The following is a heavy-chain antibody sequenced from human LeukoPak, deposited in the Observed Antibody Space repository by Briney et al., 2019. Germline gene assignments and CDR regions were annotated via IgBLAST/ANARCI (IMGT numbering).Heavy chain of an antibody. Sequence: GGSLRLSCTASGFTFGDYAMSWVRQAPGKGLEWVGFIRSKAYGGTTEYAASVKGRFTISRDDSKNTLYLQMNSLKTEDTAVYYCTTGEMTTVTTNPYFDLWGRGTLVTVSS. V-gene: IGHV3-49*04. CDR1: GFTFGDYA. J-gene: IGHJ2*01. D-gene: IGHD4-17*01. CDR2: IRSKAYGGTT. CDR3: TTGEMTTVTTNPYFDL.